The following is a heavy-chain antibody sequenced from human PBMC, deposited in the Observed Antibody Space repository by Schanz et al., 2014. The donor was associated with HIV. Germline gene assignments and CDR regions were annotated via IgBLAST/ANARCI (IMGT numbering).Heavy chain of an antibody. J-gene: IGHJ2*01. V-gene: IGHV3-74*01. Sequence: EVQLLESGGGLIQPGGSLRLSCAASGFTFSNDWMHWVRQAPGKGLVWVSRINALGTTTAYADSVKGRFAISRDNAKRTLYLQMNSLRAEESAVFYCARESNGAFDLWGRGTLVTVSS. CDR2: INALGTTT. CDR1: GFTFSNDW. CDR3: ARESNGAFDL.